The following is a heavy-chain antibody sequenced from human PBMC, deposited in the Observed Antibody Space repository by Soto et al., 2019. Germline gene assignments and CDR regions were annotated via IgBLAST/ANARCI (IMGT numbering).Heavy chain of an antibody. V-gene: IGHV3-7*01. CDR3: ATKIVAATSDY. CDR1: GFTFSSYW. CDR2: IKQDGSEK. Sequence: GGSLRLSCAASGFTFSSYWMSWVRQAPGKGLEWVANIKQDGSEKYYVDSVKGRFTISRDNSKNTLYLQMNSLRTEDTAVYYCATKIVAATSDYWGQGTLVTVSS. D-gene: IGHD2-15*01. J-gene: IGHJ4*02.